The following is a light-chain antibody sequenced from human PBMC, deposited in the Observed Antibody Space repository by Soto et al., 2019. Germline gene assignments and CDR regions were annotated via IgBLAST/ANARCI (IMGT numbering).Light chain of an antibody. CDR3: QHYTSYSAA. CDR2: KAS. V-gene: IGKV1-5*03. J-gene: IGKJ1*01. CDR1: QTISSW. Sequence: DIQMTQSPSTLSGSVGDRVTITCRASQTISSWLAWYQQKPGKAPKLLIYKASTLKSGVPSRFIRSGSGTEFTLTISSLQPDEFAPYYCQHYTSYSAAFGQGTQVEL.